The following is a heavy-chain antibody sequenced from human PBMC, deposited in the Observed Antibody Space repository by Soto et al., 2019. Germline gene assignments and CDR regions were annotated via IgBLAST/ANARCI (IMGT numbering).Heavy chain of an antibody. CDR2: ISGSGGST. V-gene: IGHV3-23*01. CDR1: GFTFISYA. D-gene: IGHD5-12*01. J-gene: IGHJ4*02. Sequence: GGSLRLSCAASGFTFISYAMIWVRQAPGKGLEWVSAISGSGGSTYYADSVKGRFTISRDNSKNTLYLQMNSLRAEDTAVYYCAKVKIRGYSGYDGPNDYWGQGTLVTVSS. CDR3: AKVKIRGYSGYDGPNDY.